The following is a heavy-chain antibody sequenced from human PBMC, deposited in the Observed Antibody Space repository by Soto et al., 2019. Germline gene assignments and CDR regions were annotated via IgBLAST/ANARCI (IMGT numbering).Heavy chain of an antibody. CDR1: GDDITSEKW. D-gene: IGHD6-13*01. J-gene: IGHJ4*02. CDR2: IHHSGNS. V-gene: IGHV4-4*02. CDR3: ARGERQQQRDY. Sequence: APLSVDCAGTGDDITSEKWRPWVRQPPGKGLEWIGEIHHSGNSNYNPSLKSRVIISVDKSKNQFSLKLSSVTDADTAVYYCARGERQQQRDYWGQGTLVTVS.